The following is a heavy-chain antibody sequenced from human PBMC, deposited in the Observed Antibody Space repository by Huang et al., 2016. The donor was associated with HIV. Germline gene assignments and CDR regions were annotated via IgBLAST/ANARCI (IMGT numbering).Heavy chain of an antibody. D-gene: IGHD2-21*02. CDR3: ATDLGGYSFDY. J-gene: IGHJ4*02. Sequence: QEQLVESGGGVVQPGGSLRFSGATSGFSFSHYGMHWVRQAPGKGLEWVAFIRFDGGNKHYADSAKGRFTSSRDNSKKMLFLEMNSLRGDDTAFYYCATDLGGYSFDYWGQGALVSVSS. CDR1: GFSFSHYG. CDR2: IRFDGGNK. V-gene: IGHV3-30*02.